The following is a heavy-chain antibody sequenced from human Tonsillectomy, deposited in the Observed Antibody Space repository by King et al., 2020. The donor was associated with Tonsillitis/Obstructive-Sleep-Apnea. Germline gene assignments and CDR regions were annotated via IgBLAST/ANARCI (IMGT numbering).Heavy chain of an antibody. V-gene: IGHV3-23*04. D-gene: IGHD6-19*01. CDR1: GFTFIRYA. CDR2: ISDNGAGT. CDR3: AGGPAGADYYYMDV. Sequence: VQLVESGGGSVQPGGSLRLSCAASGFTFIRYAMTWVRQAPGKGLEWVSSISDNGAGTHYADSVKGRFTISRDNSKNTLYLQMNSLRVDDTAVYYCAGGPAGADYYYMDVWGQGTTVTVSS. J-gene: IGHJ6*03.